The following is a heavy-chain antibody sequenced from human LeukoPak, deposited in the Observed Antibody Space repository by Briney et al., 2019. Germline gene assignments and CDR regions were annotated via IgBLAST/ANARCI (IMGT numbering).Heavy chain of an antibody. CDR3: ARGVIGYDDSGYYLSRLDS. V-gene: IGHV4-59*11. Sequence: PSETLSLTCTVSGGSISSHFWSWIRQPPGKGLEWIAYTFDTVRISYSPSLKSRVTISVDASKNQFSLRLTSVTAADTAVYYCARGVIGYDDSGYYLSRLDSWGQGSLVTVSS. D-gene: IGHD3-22*01. CDR1: GGSISSHF. J-gene: IGHJ4*02. CDR2: TFDTVRI.